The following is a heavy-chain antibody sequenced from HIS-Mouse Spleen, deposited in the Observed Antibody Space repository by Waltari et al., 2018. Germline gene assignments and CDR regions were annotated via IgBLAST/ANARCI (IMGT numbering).Heavy chain of an antibody. J-gene: IGHJ2*01. V-gene: IGHV4-39*07. CDR3: AREIPYSSSWYDWYFDL. CDR2: FYYSGGT. Sequence: QLQLQESGPGLVKPSETLSLTCTVSGGSISSSSYYWGWIRQPPGKGLEWIGRFYYSGGTYYNPSLKGRVTISVDTSKNQFSLKLGSVTAADTAVYYCAREIPYSSSWYDWYFDLWGRGTLVTVSS. CDR1: GGSISSSSYY. D-gene: IGHD6-13*01.